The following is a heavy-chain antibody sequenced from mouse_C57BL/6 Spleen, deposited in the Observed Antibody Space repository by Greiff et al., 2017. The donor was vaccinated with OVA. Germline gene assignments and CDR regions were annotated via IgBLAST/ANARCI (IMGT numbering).Heavy chain of an antibody. Sequence: EVKVVESGGGLVKPGGSLKLSCAASGFTFSSYAMSWVRQTPEKRLEWVATISDGGSYTYYPDNVKSRFTISRDNAKNNLYLQMSHLKSEDTAMYYCARDRAYYSNYDAMDYWGQGTSVTVAS. CDR1: GFTFSSYA. CDR3: ARDRAYYSNYDAMDY. J-gene: IGHJ4*01. D-gene: IGHD2-5*01. CDR2: ISDGGSYT. V-gene: IGHV5-4*01.